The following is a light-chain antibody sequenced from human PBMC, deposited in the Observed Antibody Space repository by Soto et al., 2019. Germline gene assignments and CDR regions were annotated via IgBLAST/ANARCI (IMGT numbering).Light chain of an antibody. V-gene: IGLV1-47*01. CDR1: SSNIGSNY. CDR2: RNN. J-gene: IGLJ2*01. CDR3: AAWDDSLSGQGV. Sequence: QSVLTQPPSASGTPGQRVTISCSGSSSNIGSNYVYWYQQLPGTATKLLIYRNNQRPSRVPDRFSGSKSGTSASLAISGLRSEDEADYYCAAWDDSLSGQGVFGGGTKVTVL.